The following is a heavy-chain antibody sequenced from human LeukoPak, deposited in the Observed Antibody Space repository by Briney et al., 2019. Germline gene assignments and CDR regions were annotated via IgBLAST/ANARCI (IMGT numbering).Heavy chain of an antibody. J-gene: IGHJ4*02. V-gene: IGHV3-15*01. D-gene: IGHD3-3*01. CDR2: FKGKIDGGTT. Sequence: PGGSLRLSCAASGFTFRNAWMSWVRQAPGKGLEWVSHFKGKIDGGTTDYAAPVKGRVTFSRDDSKNTLYLQMNSLNTDDTGVYYCTTGRDRGRSGFDYWGQGTLVTVSS. CDR1: GFTFRNAW. CDR3: TTGRDRGRSGFDY.